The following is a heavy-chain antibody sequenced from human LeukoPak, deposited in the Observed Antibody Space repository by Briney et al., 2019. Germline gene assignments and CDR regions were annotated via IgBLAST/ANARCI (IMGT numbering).Heavy chain of an antibody. CDR2: IYYSGST. V-gene: IGHV4-38-2*01. D-gene: IGHD3-10*01. CDR3: ARGTEGSENGSGRWWYYYMDV. J-gene: IGHJ6*03. Sequence: SETLSLTCAVSGYSISSGYYWAWIRQPPGKGLEWIGYIYYSGSTNYNPSLKSRVTISVDTSKNQFSLKLSSVTAADTAVYYCARGTEGSENGSGRWWYYYMDVWGKGTTVTVSS. CDR1: GYSISSGYY.